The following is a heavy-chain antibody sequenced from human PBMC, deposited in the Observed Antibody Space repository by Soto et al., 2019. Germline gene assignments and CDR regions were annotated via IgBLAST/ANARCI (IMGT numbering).Heavy chain of an antibody. CDR3: ARDQLIAAAPPYYCGRDV. J-gene: IGHJ6*04. V-gene: IGHV1-69*13. Sequence: SVKVSCKASGGTFSSYAISWVRQAPGQGLEWMGGIIPIFGTANYAQKFQGRVTITADESTSTAYMELSSLRSEDTAVYYCARDQLIAAAPPYYCGRDVRGKGTRVTVPS. CDR2: IIPIFGTA. CDR1: GGTFSSYA. D-gene: IGHD6-13*01.